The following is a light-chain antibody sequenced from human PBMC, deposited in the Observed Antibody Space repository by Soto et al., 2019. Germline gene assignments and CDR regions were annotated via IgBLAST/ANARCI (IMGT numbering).Light chain of an antibody. CDR1: SSNIGSHT. CDR3: AAWDDSLNGRV. Sequence: QSVLTQPPSASGTPGQRVTISCSGGSSNIGSHTVNWYQQLPGTAPKLLIYTNNQRPSGVPDRFSGSKSGTSASLAISGLQPEDEADYYCAAWDDSLNGRVFGTGTKVTVL. J-gene: IGLJ1*01. CDR2: TNN. V-gene: IGLV1-44*01.